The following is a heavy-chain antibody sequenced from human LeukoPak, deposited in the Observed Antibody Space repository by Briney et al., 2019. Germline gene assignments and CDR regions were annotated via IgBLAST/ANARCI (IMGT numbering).Heavy chain of an antibody. V-gene: IGHV3-30*03. D-gene: IGHD7-27*01. CDR3: ARDLNWAFDY. CDR2: ISYDGSNK. Sequence: GGSLRLSCAASGFTFSSYGMHWVRQAPGKGLEWVAVISYDGSNKYYADSVKGRFTISRDNSKNTLYLQINSLRAEDTAVYYCARDLNWAFDYWGQGTLVTVSS. CDR1: GFTFSSYG. J-gene: IGHJ4*02.